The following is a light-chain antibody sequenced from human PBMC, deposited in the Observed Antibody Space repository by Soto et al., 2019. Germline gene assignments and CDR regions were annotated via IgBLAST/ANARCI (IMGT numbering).Light chain of an antibody. CDR2: STN. CDR3: VLYMGSGISGV. Sequence: QAVVTQEPSFSVSPGGTVTLTCGLSSGSVSTSYYPSWYQQTPGQAPRTLIYSTNTRSSGVPDRFSGSILGNKAALTITGAQADDESDYYCVLYMGSGISGVFGGGTKLTLL. V-gene: IGLV8-61*01. CDR1: SGSVSTSYY. J-gene: IGLJ2*01.